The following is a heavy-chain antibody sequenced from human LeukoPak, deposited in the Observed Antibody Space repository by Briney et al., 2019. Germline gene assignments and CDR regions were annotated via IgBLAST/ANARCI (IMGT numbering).Heavy chain of an antibody. CDR1: GFTFSNYW. CDR2: INSDGSTT. Sequence: GGSLRRYCAASGFTFSNYWMHWVRQAQGKGLMWVSHINSDGSTTTYADSVKGRFTTSRDNAKNTLYLQMNSLRVEDTAVYYCTTPGRFGTSGYYPFDYWGQGTLVTVSS. CDR3: TTPGRFGTSGYYPFDY. V-gene: IGHV3-74*01. J-gene: IGHJ4*02. D-gene: IGHD3-22*01.